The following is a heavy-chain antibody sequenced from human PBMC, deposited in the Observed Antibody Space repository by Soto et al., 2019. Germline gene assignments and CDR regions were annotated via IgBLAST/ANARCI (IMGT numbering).Heavy chain of an antibody. J-gene: IGHJ6*03. D-gene: IGHD6-6*01. V-gene: IGHV1-8*01. CDR2: MNPNSGNT. CDR3: ARAKRAIAARLGYYYYYMDV. CDR1: GYTFTSYD. Sequence: QVQLVQSGAEVKKPGASVKVSCKASGYTFTSYDINWVRQATGQGLEWMGWMNPNSGNTGYAQKFPGRVTMTRNTSISTAYMELSSLRSEDTAVYCCARAKRAIAARLGYYYYYMDVWGKGTTVTVSS.